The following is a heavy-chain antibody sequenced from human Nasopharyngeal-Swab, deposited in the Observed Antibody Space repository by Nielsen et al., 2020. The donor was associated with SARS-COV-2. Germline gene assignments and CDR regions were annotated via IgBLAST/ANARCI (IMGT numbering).Heavy chain of an antibody. CDR2: ISAYNGNT. CDR3: ARESGSSWPEQQYYYYYGMDV. Sequence: ASVKVSCKASGYTFTSYGISWVRQAPGQGLEWMGWISAYNGNTNYAQELQGRVTMTTDTSTSTAYMELRSLRSDDTAVYYCARESGSSWPEQQYYYYYGMDVWGQGTTVTVSS. CDR1: GYTFTSYG. J-gene: IGHJ6*02. D-gene: IGHD6-13*01. V-gene: IGHV1-18*01.